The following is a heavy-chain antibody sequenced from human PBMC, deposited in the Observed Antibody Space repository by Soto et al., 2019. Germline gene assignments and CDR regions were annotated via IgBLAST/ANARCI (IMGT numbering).Heavy chain of an antibody. CDR2: ISYDGSNK. CDR3: AKAAVTSYYDFWSGYYTYYYYGMDV. Sequence: LRLSCAASGFSFSSYGMHWVRQAPGKGLERVAVISYDGSNKYYADSVKGRFTISRDNSKNTLYLQMNSLRAEDTAVYYCAKAAVTSYYDFWSGYYTYYYYGMDVWGQGTTVTVSS. CDR1: GFSFSSYG. J-gene: IGHJ6*02. D-gene: IGHD3-3*01. V-gene: IGHV3-30*18.